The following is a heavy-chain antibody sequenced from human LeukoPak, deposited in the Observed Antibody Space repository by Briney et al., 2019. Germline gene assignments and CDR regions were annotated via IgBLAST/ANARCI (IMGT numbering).Heavy chain of an antibody. CDR2: IYYSGST. V-gene: IGHV4-39*07. J-gene: IGHJ5*01. CDR3: ARVKGTTVTTGWFEP. D-gene: IGHD4-17*01. Sequence: PSETLSLTCTVSGGSISSSSYYWGWIRQPPGKGLEWIGSIYYSGSTYYNPSLKSRVTISVDTSKNQFSLKLSSVTAADTAVFYCARVKGTTVTTGWFEPWGQGTLVTVSS. CDR1: GGSISSSSYY.